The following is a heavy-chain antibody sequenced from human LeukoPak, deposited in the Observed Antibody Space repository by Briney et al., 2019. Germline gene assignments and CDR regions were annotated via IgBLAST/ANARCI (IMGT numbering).Heavy chain of an antibody. CDR2: ISAYNGNT. CDR1: GYTFTSYG. V-gene: IGHV1-18*01. CDR3: ARDYYDSSGYAFLVPFDY. J-gene: IGHJ4*02. D-gene: IGHD3-22*01. Sequence: ASVKVSCKASGYTFTSYGISWVRQAPGQGLERMGWISAYNGNTNYAQKLQGRVTMTTDTSTSTAYMELRSLRSDDTAVYYCARDYYDSSGYAFLVPFDYWGQGTLVTVSS.